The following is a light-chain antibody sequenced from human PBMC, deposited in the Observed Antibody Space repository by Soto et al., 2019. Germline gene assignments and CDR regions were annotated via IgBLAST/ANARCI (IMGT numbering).Light chain of an antibody. V-gene: IGKV3-15*01. J-gene: IGKJ2*01. CDR2: GAS. CDR3: QHSSNWPLYT. CDR1: ESVSSN. Sequence: EIVVTQSPATLSVSPGERATLSCRASESVSSNLAWYQQKPGQAPRLLIYGASTRATGIPARFSGSGYGTDSTLTISSLQSEDFAIYYCQHSSNWPLYTFGQGTKLEIK.